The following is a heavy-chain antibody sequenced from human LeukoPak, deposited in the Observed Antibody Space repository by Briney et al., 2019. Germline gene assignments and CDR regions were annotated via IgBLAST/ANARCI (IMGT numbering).Heavy chain of an antibody. CDR3: AADQSGSDYYYGMDV. CDR1: GFTFTSSA. D-gene: IGHD3-3*01. V-gene: IGHV1-58*02. Sequence: ASVKVSCTASGFTFTSSAMQWVRQARGQRLEWIGWIVDGSGNTNYAQKFQERVTITRDMSTSTAYMELSSLRSEDTAVYYCAADQSGSDYYYGMDVWGQGTTVTVSS. J-gene: IGHJ6*02. CDR2: IVDGSGNT.